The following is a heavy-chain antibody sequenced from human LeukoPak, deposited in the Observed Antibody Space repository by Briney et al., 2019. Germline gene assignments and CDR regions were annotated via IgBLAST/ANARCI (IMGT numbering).Heavy chain of an antibody. CDR1: GFTFTNAW. D-gene: IGHD6-19*01. CDR3: AKARGYSSGWYRNLYYFDY. Sequence: GGSLRLSCAASGFTFTNAWMNWVRQAPGKGLEWVEVISYDGSNKYYADSVKGRFTISRDNSKNTLYLQMNSLRAEDTAVYYCAKARGYSSGWYRNLYYFDYWGQGTLVTVSS. J-gene: IGHJ4*02. V-gene: IGHV3-30*18. CDR2: ISYDGSNK.